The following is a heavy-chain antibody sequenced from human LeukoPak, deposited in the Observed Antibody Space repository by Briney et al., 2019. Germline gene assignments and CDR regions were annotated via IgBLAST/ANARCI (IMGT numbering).Heavy chain of an antibody. V-gene: IGHV1-24*01. J-gene: IGHJ4*02. CDR2: FDPEDGET. Sequence: ASVKVSCKVSGYTLTDLSMHWVRQAPGKGLEWMGGFDPEDGETIYAQKFQGRVTMTEDTSTDTAYMELSSLRSEDTAVYYCATSKRPRYYFDYWGQGTLVTVSS. CDR3: ATSKRPRYYFDY. CDR1: GYTLTDLS.